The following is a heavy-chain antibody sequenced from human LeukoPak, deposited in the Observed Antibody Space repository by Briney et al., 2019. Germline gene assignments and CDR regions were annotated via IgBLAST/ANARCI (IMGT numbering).Heavy chain of an antibody. CDR3: ARDAPSGSYYRAADY. D-gene: IGHD1-26*01. J-gene: IGHJ4*02. CDR1: GFTFSSYS. V-gene: IGHV3-21*01. Sequence: GGSLRLSCAASGFTFSSYSMNWVRQAPGKGLEWVSSISSSSSYIYYADSVKGRFTISRDNAKNSLYLQMNSLRAEDTAVHYCARDAPSGSYYRAADYWGQGTLVTVSS. CDR2: ISSSSSYI.